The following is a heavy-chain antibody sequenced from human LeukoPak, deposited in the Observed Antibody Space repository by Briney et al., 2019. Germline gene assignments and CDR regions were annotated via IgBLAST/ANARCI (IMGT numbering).Heavy chain of an antibody. CDR3: AGDGIDDYVWGSYTNY. CDR1: GGTFSSYA. V-gene: IGHV1-69*04. J-gene: IGHJ4*02. D-gene: IGHD3-16*01. Sequence: SVKVSCKASGGTFSSYAISWVRQAPGQGLEWMGRIIPILGIANYAQKFQGRVTITADKSTSTAYMELSSLRSEDTAVYYCAGDGIDDYVWGSYTNYWGQGTLVTVSS. CDR2: IIPILGIA.